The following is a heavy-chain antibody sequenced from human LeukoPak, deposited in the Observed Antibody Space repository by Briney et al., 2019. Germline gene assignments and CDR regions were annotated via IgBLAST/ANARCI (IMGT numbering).Heavy chain of an antibody. D-gene: IGHD4-17*01. CDR2: INPSGGST. CDR1: GYTFTSYY. J-gene: IGHJ5*02. V-gene: IGHV1-46*01. Sequence: ASVKVSCKASGYTFTSYYMHWVRQAPGQGLGWMGIINPSGGSTSYAQKFQGRVTMTRDMSTSTVYMELRSLRSDDTAVYYCARTVAVTTYWFDPWGQGTLVTVSS. CDR3: ARTVAVTTYWFDP.